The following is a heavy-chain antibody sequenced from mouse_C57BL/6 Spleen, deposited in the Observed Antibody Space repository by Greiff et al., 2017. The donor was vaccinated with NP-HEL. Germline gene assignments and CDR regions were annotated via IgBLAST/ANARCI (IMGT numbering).Heavy chain of an antibody. Sequence: QVQLKQSGAELVKPGASVKISCTASGYAFSGYCMHWVKQRPEQGLEWIGQIYPGDGDTDYTAKFQGKATMTADTSSNTAYMQLSSLTSEDSAVYYCARGGGVGYMDYWGQGTSLTVSS. CDR3: ARGGGVGYMDY. J-gene: IGHJ2*02. D-gene: IGHD2-14*01. V-gene: IGHV1-80*01. CDR1: GYAFSGYC. CDR2: IYPGDGDT.